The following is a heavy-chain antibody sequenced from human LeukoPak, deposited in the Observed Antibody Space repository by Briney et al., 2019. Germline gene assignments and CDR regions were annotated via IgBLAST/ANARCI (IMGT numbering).Heavy chain of an antibody. Sequence: ASANVSCKASGYTFTSYYMHWVRQAPGQGREWMGIIKPIVGSTSYAQKFRGRVTMTRGTSTRTVYMELSSLRSEETDVYYCASAPLGEITFDYWGQGTLVTVSS. V-gene: IGHV1-46*01. J-gene: IGHJ4*02. CDR3: ASAPLGEITFDY. CDR1: GYTFTSYY. D-gene: IGHD3-16*01. CDR2: IKPIVGST.